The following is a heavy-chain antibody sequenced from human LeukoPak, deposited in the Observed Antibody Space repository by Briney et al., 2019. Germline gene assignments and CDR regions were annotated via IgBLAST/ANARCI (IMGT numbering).Heavy chain of an antibody. Sequence: PSETLSLTCAVYGGSFSGYYWSWIRQPPGKGLEWIGEINHSGSTNYNPSLKSRVTISVDTSKNQFSLKLSSVTAADTAAYYCARVESERGSGYYKTYYFDYWGQGTLVTVSS. CDR2: INHSGST. D-gene: IGHD3-22*01. CDR3: ARVESERGSGYYKTYYFDY. CDR1: GGSFSGYY. J-gene: IGHJ4*02. V-gene: IGHV4-34*01.